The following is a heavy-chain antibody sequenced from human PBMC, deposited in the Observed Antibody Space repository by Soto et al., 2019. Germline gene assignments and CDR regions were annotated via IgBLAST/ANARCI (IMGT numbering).Heavy chain of an antibody. CDR2: INADNGNT. CDR3: VQWLAAGLPNYYYGMDV. CDR1: GYTFTNYA. V-gene: IGHV1-18*01. J-gene: IGHJ6*02. D-gene: IGHD6-19*01. Sequence: QVQLVQSGAEVKMPGASVKVSCKASGYTFTNYAFSWVRQAPGQGLEWMGWINADNGNTNYAQKVQGRVTMTTDTSTRTAYMEVRSLRADATAVYYCVQWLAAGLPNYYYGMDVWGQGTTVTVSS.